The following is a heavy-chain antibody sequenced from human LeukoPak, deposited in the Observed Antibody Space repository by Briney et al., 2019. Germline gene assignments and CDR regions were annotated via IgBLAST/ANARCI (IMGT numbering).Heavy chain of an antibody. V-gene: IGHV4-31*03. Sequence: SQTLSLTCTVSGDSINSGVYYWSWIRQPPGKGLEWIGYIHSGGNAYFNPSVEGRITITLDKSQNQIFLKLTSVSAADTAVYFCARDHYDSRGEYVVRYWGQSTLVTVSS. CDR3: ARDHYDSRGEYVVRY. J-gene: IGHJ4*02. CDR1: GDSINSGVYY. CDR2: IHSGGNA. D-gene: IGHD3-22*01.